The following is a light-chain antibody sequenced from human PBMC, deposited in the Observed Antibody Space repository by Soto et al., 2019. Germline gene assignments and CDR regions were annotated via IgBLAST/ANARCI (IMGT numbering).Light chain of an antibody. CDR1: QSISSY. Sequence: DIQMTQSPSSLSASVGDRVTITCRASQSISSYLKWYQQKPGKAPKLLIYAASSLQSGVPSRFSGSGSATEFTLTISSLQPDDFATYYCQQYSTYPWTFGQGTKVDIK. CDR3: QQYSTYPWT. CDR2: AAS. V-gene: IGKV1-39*01. J-gene: IGKJ1*01.